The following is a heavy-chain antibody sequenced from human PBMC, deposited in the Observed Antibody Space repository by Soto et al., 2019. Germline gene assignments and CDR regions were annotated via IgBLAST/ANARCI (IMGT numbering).Heavy chain of an antibody. CDR1: GGSISSSSYY. CDR3: ARHVVYYYDSSGYYDY. CDR2: IYYSGST. Sequence: QLQLQESGPGLVKPSETLSLTCTVSGGSISSSSYYWGWIRQPPGKGLEWIGSIYYSGSTYYNPSLKSRVTISVDTSKNQFSLKLSSVTAADTAVYYCARHVVYYYDSSGYYDYWGQGTLVTVSS. V-gene: IGHV4-39*01. D-gene: IGHD3-22*01. J-gene: IGHJ4*02.